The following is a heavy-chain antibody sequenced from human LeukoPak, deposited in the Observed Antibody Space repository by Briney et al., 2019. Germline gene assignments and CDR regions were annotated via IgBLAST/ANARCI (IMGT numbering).Heavy chain of an antibody. J-gene: IGHJ4*02. Sequence: GGSLRLSCAASGFTFSSYWMSWVRQAPGKGLEWVANIKQGGSEKYYVDSVKGRFTISRDNSKNTLYLQMNSLRAEDTAVYYCAKDPGRYFDISYDYWGQGTLVTVSS. CDR2: IKQGGSEK. D-gene: IGHD3-9*01. V-gene: IGHV3-7*03. CDR1: GFTFSSYW. CDR3: AKDPGRYFDISYDY.